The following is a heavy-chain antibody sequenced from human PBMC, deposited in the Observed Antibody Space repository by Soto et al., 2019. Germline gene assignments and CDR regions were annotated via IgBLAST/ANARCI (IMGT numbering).Heavy chain of an antibody. V-gene: IGHV1-24*01. CDR2: FDPEDGET. Sequence: ASVKVSCKVSGYTLTELSMHWVRQAPGKGLEWMGGFDPEDGETIYAQKFQGRVTMTEDTSTDTAYMELSSLKTEDTAVYYCTTGGVGASLGEYYYGMDVWGQGTTVTVSS. D-gene: IGHD1-26*01. CDR1: GYTLTELS. CDR3: TTGGVGASLGEYYYGMDV. J-gene: IGHJ6*02.